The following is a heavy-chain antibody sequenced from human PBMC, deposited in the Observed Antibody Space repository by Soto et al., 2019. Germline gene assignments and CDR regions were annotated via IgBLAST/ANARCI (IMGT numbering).Heavy chain of an antibody. CDR3: AKDHGVFRSYSYYGMDV. D-gene: IGHD3-3*01. J-gene: IGHJ6*02. Sequence: PGGSLRLSCTASGFPFSRFSMHWVRQAPGKGLAWVAVISYDGNNKHFAESVKGRFSISRDDSKNTVYLEMNNLRGDDSAVYYCAKDHGVFRSYSYYGMDVWGQGTTVTVSS. CDR2: ISYDGNNK. V-gene: IGHV3-30-3*01. CDR1: GFPFSRFS.